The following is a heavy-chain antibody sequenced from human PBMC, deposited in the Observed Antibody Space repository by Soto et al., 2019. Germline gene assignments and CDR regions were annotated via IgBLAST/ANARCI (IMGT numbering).Heavy chain of an antibody. J-gene: IGHJ4*02. V-gene: IGHV3-23*01. CDR3: AKDRTTSSGGYYGYFDY. CDR2: ISFSGGST. Sequence: EVQLLESGGGLVQPGGSLRLSCAASGVTFSSYAMSWVRQAPGKGLEWVSAISFSGGSTYYADSVKGRFTIARDNSKNTLYLQMNSLRAEDTAVYYCAKDRTTSSGGYYGYFDYWGQGTLVTVSS. CDR1: GVTFSSYA. D-gene: IGHD3-22*01.